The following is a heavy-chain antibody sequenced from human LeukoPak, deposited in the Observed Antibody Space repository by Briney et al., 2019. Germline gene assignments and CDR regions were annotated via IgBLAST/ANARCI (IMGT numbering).Heavy chain of an antibody. V-gene: IGHV1-2*02. CDR3: ARESSNGWYKRFDY. CDR2: INPNSGGT. D-gene: IGHD6-19*01. Sequence: ASVKVSCKASGYSFTGYNMHWVRQAPGQGLEWLGWINPNSGGTNYAQKFQGRVTMTRDTSISTAYMELRRLKSDDTAVYYCARESSNGWYKRFDYWGQGTLVTVSS. CDR1: GYSFTGYN. J-gene: IGHJ4*02.